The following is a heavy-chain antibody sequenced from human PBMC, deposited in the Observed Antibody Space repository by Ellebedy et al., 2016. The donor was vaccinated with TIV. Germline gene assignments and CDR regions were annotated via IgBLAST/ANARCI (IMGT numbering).Heavy chain of an antibody. V-gene: IGHV4-59*08. CDR2: FSYTGST. Sequence: MPSETLSLTCTVSGASISSYSWAWIRQPPGMGLDYIGYFSYTGSTNYSPSLTSRVSISVDTSKNQFSLKLSSVTAAEPAVYYCARRKVRSGPAFDYWGQGTLVTVSS. CDR1: GASISSYS. J-gene: IGHJ4*02. CDR3: ARRKVRSGPAFDY. D-gene: IGHD3-10*01.